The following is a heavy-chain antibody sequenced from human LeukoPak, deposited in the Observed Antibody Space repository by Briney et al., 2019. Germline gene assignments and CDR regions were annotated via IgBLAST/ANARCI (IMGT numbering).Heavy chain of an antibody. Sequence: SVKVSCKASGGTFSSYAISWVRQAPGQGLEWMGGIIPIFGTANYAQKFQGRVTITADKSTSTAYMELSSLRSDDTAVYYCARGYCSGGSCYHLDYWGQGTLVTVSS. CDR3: ARGYCSGGSCYHLDY. CDR2: IIPIFGTA. D-gene: IGHD2-15*01. J-gene: IGHJ4*02. CDR1: GGTFSSYA. V-gene: IGHV1-69*06.